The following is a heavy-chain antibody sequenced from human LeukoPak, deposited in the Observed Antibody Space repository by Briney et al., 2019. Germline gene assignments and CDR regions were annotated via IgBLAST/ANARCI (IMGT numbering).Heavy chain of an antibody. CDR3: ARDSPRYCSSTSCHGDAFDI. CDR2: ISSSSTYI. D-gene: IGHD2-2*01. Sequence: GGSLRLSCAASGFTFSSYSTNWVRQTPGKGLEWVSSISSSSTYIYYADSLKGRFTISRDNAKNSLYLQMNSLRAEDTAVYYCARDSPRYCSSTSCHGDAFDIWGQGTMVTVSS. V-gene: IGHV3-21*01. J-gene: IGHJ3*02. CDR1: GFTFSSYS.